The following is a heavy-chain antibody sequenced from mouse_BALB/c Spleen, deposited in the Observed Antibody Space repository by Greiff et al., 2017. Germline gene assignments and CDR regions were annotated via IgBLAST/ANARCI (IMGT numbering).Heavy chain of an antibody. Sequence: EVHLVESGGGLVQPGGSLKLSCAASGFTFSSYGMSWVRQTPDKRLELVATINSNGGSTYYPDSVKGRFTISRDNAKNTLYLQMSSLKSEDTAMYYCARDRRGYDSDYFDYWGQGTTLTVSS. CDR2: INSNGGST. CDR3: ARDRRGYDSDYFDY. CDR1: GFTFSSYG. V-gene: IGHV5-6-3*01. J-gene: IGHJ2*01. D-gene: IGHD2-4*01.